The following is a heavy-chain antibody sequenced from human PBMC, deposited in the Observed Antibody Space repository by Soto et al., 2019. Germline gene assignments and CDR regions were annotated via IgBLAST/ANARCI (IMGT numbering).Heavy chain of an antibody. Sequence: SVKVSCKASGGTFSSYAISWVRQAPGQGLEGMGGIIPIFGTANYAQKFQGRVTITADESTSTAYMELSSLRSEDTAVYYCARGAYYYDSSGYQTALIDYWGQGTLVTVSS. CDR2: IIPIFGTA. V-gene: IGHV1-69*13. D-gene: IGHD3-22*01. CDR3: ARGAYYYDSSGYQTALIDY. CDR1: GGTFSSYA. J-gene: IGHJ4*02.